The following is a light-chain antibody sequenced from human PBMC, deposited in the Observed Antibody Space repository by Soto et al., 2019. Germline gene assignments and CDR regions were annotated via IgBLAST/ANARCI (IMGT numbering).Light chain of an antibody. Sequence: DIQMTQSPSSLSASVGDRVTITCRASQGIDHYLAWYQQKPGKIPKLLIYATSTLQSGVPSRFSGSGSGTDFTLTISSLQPEDVATYYCQKYNRAPNTFGQGTKLEIK. CDR3: QKYNRAPNT. CDR2: ATS. CDR1: QGIDHY. J-gene: IGKJ2*01. V-gene: IGKV1-27*01.